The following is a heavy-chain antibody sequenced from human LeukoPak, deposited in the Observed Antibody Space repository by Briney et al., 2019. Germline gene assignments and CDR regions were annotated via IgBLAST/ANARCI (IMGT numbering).Heavy chain of an antibody. J-gene: IGHJ4*02. CDR1: GGSISSYY. Sequence: PSETLSLTCTVSGGSISSYYWSWIRQPAGKGLEWIGRIYTSGSTNYNPSLKSRVTMPVDTSKNQFSLKLSSVTAADTAVYYCARDGYCSSTSCYTAFDYWGQGTLVTVSS. D-gene: IGHD2-2*02. CDR2: IYTSGST. CDR3: ARDGYCSSTSCYTAFDY. V-gene: IGHV4-4*07.